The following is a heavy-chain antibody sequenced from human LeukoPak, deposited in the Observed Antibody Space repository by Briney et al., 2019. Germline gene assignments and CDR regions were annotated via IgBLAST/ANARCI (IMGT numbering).Heavy chain of an antibody. CDR3: ARPHSSSWNHAFDI. J-gene: IGHJ3*02. CDR2: ISGGGST. V-gene: IGHV3-53*01. CDR1: GITVSSNY. Sequence: GGSLRLSCAASGITVSSNYMSWVRQAPGKGLECVSLISGGGSTYHADPVKGRFTISRDNSKNTLYLQMNNVRGEDTAVYYCARPHSSSWNHAFDIWGQGTVVAVSS. D-gene: IGHD6-13*01.